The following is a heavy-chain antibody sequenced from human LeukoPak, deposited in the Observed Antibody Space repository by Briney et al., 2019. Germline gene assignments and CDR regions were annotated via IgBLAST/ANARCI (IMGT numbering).Heavy chain of an antibody. V-gene: IGHV3-23*01. D-gene: IGHD2-21*01. CDR2: ISVSGNT. CDR1: GFTLSSYA. J-gene: IGHJ4*02. CDR3: AKAPVTTYSGAYCYPFDC. Sequence: GGSLRLSCAASGFTLSSYAMSWVRQAPGKGLEWVSAISVSGNTYHADSVKGRFTISRDSSKNTLYLQMNRLRAEDAAVYYCAKAPVTTYSGAYCYPFDCWGQGTLVTVSS.